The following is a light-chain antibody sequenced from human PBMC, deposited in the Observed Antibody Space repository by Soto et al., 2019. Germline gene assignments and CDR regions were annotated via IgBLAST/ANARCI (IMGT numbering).Light chain of an antibody. CDR1: QSVSSKY. CDR2: GAS. CDR3: HQYNNWPLWT. Sequence: EIVLTQSPGTLSLSPGERATLSCRASQSVSSKYLAWYQQKPGQAPRLLISGASTRATGIPDRFSGSGSGTDFTLTISRLEPEDFAVYYCHQYNNWPLWTFGQGTKV. V-gene: IGKV3-20*01. J-gene: IGKJ1*01.